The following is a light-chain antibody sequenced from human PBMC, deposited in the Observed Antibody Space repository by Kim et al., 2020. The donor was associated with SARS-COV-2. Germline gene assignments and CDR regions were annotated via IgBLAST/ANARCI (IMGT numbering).Light chain of an antibody. CDR1: SSNIGAGYD. Sequence: QSVLTQPPSVSGAPGQRVTISCTGSSSNIGAGYDVHWYQQLPGTAPKLLIYANNIRPSGVPDRFSGSKSGTSASLAITGLQPEDETDYYCQSFDSGLSAVVFGGGTQLTVL. CDR2: ANN. CDR3: QSFDSGLSAVV. J-gene: IGLJ2*01. V-gene: IGLV1-40*01.